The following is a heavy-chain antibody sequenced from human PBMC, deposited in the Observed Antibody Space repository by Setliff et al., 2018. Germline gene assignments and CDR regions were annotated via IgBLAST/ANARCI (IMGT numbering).Heavy chain of an antibody. D-gene: IGHD3-3*01. CDR3: ARDTFGRGLNYYYYYMDV. CDR1: GGTFSSYA. J-gene: IGHJ6*03. V-gene: IGHV1-69*06. Sequence: SVKVSCKASGGTFSSYAISWVRQAPGQGLEWMGRIIPIFGTANYAQKFQGRVTITADKSTSTAYMELSSLRSEDAAVYYCARDTFGRGLNYYYYYMDVWGKGTTVTVSS. CDR2: IIPIFGTA.